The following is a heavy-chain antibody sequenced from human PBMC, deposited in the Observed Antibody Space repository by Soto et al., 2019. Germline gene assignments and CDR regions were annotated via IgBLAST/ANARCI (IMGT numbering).Heavy chain of an antibody. V-gene: IGHV3-23*01. Sequence: EVQLLESGGGLVQPGGSLRLSCAASGFTFSNSAMSWVRQAPGKGLEWVSVIRTTGTSTDYADSVKGRFTVSRDNSYNTVLLQMNSLRPDDKDVYNCGKGGDVWGSYQAGFQQWGQGTLVIVSS. CDR2: IRTTGTST. CDR1: GFTFSNSA. CDR3: GKGGDVWGSYQAGFQQ. D-gene: IGHD3-16*02. J-gene: IGHJ1*01.